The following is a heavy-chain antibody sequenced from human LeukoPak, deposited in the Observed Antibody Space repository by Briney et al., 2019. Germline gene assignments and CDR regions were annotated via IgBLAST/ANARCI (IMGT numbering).Heavy chain of an antibody. CDR3: ARLTRGTTVTSDY. V-gene: IGHV1-69*06. D-gene: IGHD4-17*01. CDR2: IIPIFGTA. CDR1: GYTFTGNY. Sequence: SVKVSCKASGYTFTGNYMHWVRQAPGQGLEWMGGIIPIFGTANYAQKFQGRVTITADKSTSTAYMELSSLRSEDTAVYYCARLTRGTTVTSDYWGQGTLVTVSS. J-gene: IGHJ4*02.